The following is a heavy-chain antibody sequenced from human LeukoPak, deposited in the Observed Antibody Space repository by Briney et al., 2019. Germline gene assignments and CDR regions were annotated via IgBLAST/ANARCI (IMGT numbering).Heavy chain of an antibody. CDR1: GGSISSYY. Sequence: PSETLSLTCTVSGGSISSYYWSWIRQPPGKGLEWIGYIYYSGSTNYNPSLKSRVTISVDTSKNQFSLKLSSVTAADTAVYYCARAMYYDFWSGYYGADYYGMDVWGQGTTVTVSS. V-gene: IGHV4-59*01. J-gene: IGHJ6*02. CDR2: IYYSGST. CDR3: ARAMYYDFWSGYYGADYYGMDV. D-gene: IGHD3-3*01.